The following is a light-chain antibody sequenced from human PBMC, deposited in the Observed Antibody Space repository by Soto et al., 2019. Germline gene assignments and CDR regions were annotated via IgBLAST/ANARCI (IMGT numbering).Light chain of an antibody. CDR3: QQYDSLPST. CDR1: QDINDY. V-gene: IGKV1-33*01. J-gene: IGKJ2*01. Sequence: EIQMTQSPSSLSASLGERVTITCQASQDINDYSNWYQQKPGKAPRLLIYGASFLEVGVPSRFSGSGSVTHFTLTISSLQPEDVATYYCQQYDSLPSTFGQGTRLEIK. CDR2: GAS.